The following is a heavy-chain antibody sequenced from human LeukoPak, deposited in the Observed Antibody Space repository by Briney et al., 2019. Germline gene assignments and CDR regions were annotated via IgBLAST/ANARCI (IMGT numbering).Heavy chain of an antibody. J-gene: IGHJ5*02. CDR2: INPNSGGT. D-gene: IGHD2-2*01. CDR3: ARVECSSTSCYLFKRFDP. Sequence: VASVKVSCKASGYTFTGCYMHWVRQAPGQGLEWMGWINPNSGGTNYAQKFQGRVTMTRDTSISTAYMELSRLRSDDTAVYYCARVECSSTSCYLFKRFDPWGQGTLVTVSS. V-gene: IGHV1-2*02. CDR1: GYTFTGCY.